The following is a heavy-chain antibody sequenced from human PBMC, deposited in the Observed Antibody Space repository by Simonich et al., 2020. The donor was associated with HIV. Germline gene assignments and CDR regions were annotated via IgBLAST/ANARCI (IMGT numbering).Heavy chain of an antibody. D-gene: IGHD2-15*01. CDR3: VTDKGYCSGGSCYQDAFDI. V-gene: IGHV5-51*03. CDR1: GYSFTSYW. Sequence: EVQLVQSGAEVKKPGESLKISCKGSGYSFTSYWIGWVRQMPGKGLEWMGIIYPGDSDTRYSPSFQGRVTISADKSISTAYLQWSSLKASDTAMYYCVTDKGYCSGGSCYQDAFDIWGQGTMVTVSS. CDR2: IYPGDSDT. J-gene: IGHJ3*02.